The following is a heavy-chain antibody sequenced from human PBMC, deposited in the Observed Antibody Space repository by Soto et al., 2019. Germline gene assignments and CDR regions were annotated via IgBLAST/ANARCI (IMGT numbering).Heavy chain of an antibody. D-gene: IGHD2-15*01. CDR2: IHYSGSV. Sequence: SETLSLTCTVSGGSISSEYYHWTWIRQAPGKGLEWIGYIHYSGSVHYNPSLQSRLTMSVDTSKNLFSLKLSSVTAADTAVYYCARDKRYCSGGSCRRYNWFDPWGQGTLVTVSS. CDR3: ARDKRYCSGGSCRRYNWFDP. CDR1: GGSISSEYYH. V-gene: IGHV4-30-4*01. J-gene: IGHJ5*02.